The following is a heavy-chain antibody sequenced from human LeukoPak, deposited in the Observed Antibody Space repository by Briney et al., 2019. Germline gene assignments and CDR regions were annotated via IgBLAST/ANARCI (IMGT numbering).Heavy chain of an antibody. V-gene: IGHV4-59*08. D-gene: IGHD3-3*01. CDR3: ARREGFWSGYLDV. CDR1: GGSISSYY. J-gene: IGHJ6*02. Sequence: SETLSLTCTVSGGSISSYYWSWIRQPPGKGLEWIGYIYYSGSTNYNPSLKSRVTISVDTSKNQFSLKLSSVTAADTAVYYCARREGFWSGYLDVWGQGTTVTVSS. CDR2: IYYSGST.